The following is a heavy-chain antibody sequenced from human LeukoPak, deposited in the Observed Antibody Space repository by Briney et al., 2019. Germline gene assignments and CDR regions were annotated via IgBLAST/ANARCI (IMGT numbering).Heavy chain of an antibody. V-gene: IGHV1-3*01. J-gene: IGHJ4*02. CDR3: ARTRQDTAMVEFDY. D-gene: IGHD5-18*01. CDR2: INADNGNT. CDR1: GYTFSSYA. Sequence: GASVKLSCEASGYTFSSYAMHWVRQAPGQRLEWVGWINADNGNTKYSQKFQGRVTITRDTSASTAYMELSSLRSEDTAVYYCARTRQDTAMVEFDYWGKGTLVTSPQ.